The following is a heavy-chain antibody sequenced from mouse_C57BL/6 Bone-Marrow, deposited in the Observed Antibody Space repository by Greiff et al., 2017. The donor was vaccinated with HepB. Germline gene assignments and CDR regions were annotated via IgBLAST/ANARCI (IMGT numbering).Heavy chain of an antibody. V-gene: IGHV5-17*01. CDR2: ISSGSSTI. CDR1: GFTFSDYG. D-gene: IGHD4-1*02. J-gene: IGHJ3*01. Sequence: EVMLVESGGGLVKPGGSLKLSCAASGFTFSDYGMHWVRQAPEKGLEWVAYISSGSSTIYYADTVKGRFTISSDNAKNTLFLQMTSLRSEDTAMYYCARPQLGPWFAYWGQGTLVTVSA. CDR3: ARPQLGPWFAY.